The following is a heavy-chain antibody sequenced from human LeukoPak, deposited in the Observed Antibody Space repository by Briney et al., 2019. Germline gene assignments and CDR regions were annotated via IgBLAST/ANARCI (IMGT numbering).Heavy chain of an antibody. CDR3: ARFRGAGHYYYYYYMDV. CDR2: MNPNSGNT. V-gene: IGHV1-8*01. J-gene: IGHJ6*03. Sequence: ASVKVSCKASGYTFTSYDINWVRQATGQGLEWMGWMNPNSGNTGYAQKFQGRVTMTRNTSISTAYMELSSLRSEDTAVYYCARFRGAGHYYYYYYMDVWGKGTTVTVSS. D-gene: IGHD5-24*01. CDR1: GYTFTSYD.